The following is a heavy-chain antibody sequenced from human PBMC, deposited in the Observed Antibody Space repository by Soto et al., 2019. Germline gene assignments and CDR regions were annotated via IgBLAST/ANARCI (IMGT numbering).Heavy chain of an antibody. CDR3: ARDGYLYGSFDY. CDR2: INHSGRT. Sequence: QVQLQQWGAGLLKPAETLSLTCGVYGGDFSAYYWSWVRQPPGKGLEWIGEINHSGRTNYNPSLKSRVTISLDASTNQFSRKMSSVTAADTALDYCARDGYLYGSFDYWGQGTLVTVSS. J-gene: IGHJ4*02. CDR1: GGDFSAYY. V-gene: IGHV4-34*01. D-gene: IGHD5-18*01.